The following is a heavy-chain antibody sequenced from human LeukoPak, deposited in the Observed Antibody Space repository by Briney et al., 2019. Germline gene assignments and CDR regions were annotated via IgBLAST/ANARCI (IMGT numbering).Heavy chain of an antibody. CDR1: GGSISSYY. J-gene: IGHJ3*02. CDR2: IYYSGST. Sequence: SETLSLTCTVSGGSISSYYWSWIRQPPGKGLEWIGYIYYSGSTNYNPSLKSRVTISVDTSKNQFSLRLSSVTAADTAVYYRARHVGYYDSSGYYYDAFDIWGQGTMVTVSS. V-gene: IGHV4-59*08. D-gene: IGHD3-22*01. CDR3: ARHVGYYDSSGYYYDAFDI.